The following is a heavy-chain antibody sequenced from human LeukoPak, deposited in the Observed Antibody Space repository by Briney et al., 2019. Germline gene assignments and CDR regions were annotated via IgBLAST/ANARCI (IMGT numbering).Heavy chain of an antibody. V-gene: IGHV4-34*01. CDR3: ARARGGYSYGYHY. D-gene: IGHD5-18*01. Sequence: PSETLPLTCAVYGGSFSGYYWSWIRQPPGKGLEWIVEINHSGSTNYNPSLKSRGTISVDTSKNQFSLKLSSVTAADTAVYYCARARGGYSYGYHYWGQGTLVTVSS. J-gene: IGHJ4*02. CDR1: GGSFSGYY. CDR2: INHSGST.